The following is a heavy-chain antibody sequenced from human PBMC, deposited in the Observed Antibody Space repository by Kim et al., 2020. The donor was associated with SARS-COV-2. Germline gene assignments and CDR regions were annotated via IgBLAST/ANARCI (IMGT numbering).Heavy chain of an antibody. CDR3: ARWDRGGYCFDY. J-gene: IGHJ4*02. V-gene: IGHV4-39*01. CDR1: GGSISSSSYY. D-gene: IGHD3-16*01. CDR2: IYYSGST. Sequence: SETLSLTCTVSGGSISSSSYYWGWIRQPPGKGLEWIGSIYYSGSTYYNPSLKSRVTISVDTSKNQFSLKLSSVTAADTAVYYCARWDRGGYCFDYWGQGT.